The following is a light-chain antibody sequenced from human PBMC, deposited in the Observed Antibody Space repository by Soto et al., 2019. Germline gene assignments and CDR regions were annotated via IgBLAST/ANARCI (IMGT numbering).Light chain of an antibody. CDR3: SSKRGSTGV. CDR1: SSDVGGYDY. CDR2: DVS. J-gene: IGLJ1*01. Sequence: QSVLTQPASVSGCPGQTITISCTGTSSDVGGYDYVSWHQQHPGKAPKLMIYDVSKRPSGVSNRFSGSKSGNTASLTISGLQAEDEADYYCSSKRGSTGVFGTGTKVTVL. V-gene: IGLV2-14*01.